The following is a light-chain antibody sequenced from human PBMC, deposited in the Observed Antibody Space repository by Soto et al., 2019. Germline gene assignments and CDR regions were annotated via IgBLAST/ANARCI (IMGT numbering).Light chain of an antibody. CDR2: DVT. CDR1: SSDVGDFNY. CDR3: SSYSSSITHVA. J-gene: IGLJ2*01. Sequence: QSALTQPASVSGSPGRSVTISCTGSSSDVGDFNYVSWYQHLPGRAPKLIIYDVTNRPSGISYRFSASKSGRTASLTISGLQAEDEADYYCSSYSSSITHVAFGGGTKVTVL. V-gene: IGLV2-14*03.